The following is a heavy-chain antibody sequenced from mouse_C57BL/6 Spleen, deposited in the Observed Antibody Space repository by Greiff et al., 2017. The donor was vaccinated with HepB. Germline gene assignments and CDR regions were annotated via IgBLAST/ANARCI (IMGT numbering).Heavy chain of an antibody. Sequence: QVQLQQPGAELVMPGASVKLSCKASGYTFTSYWMPWVKQRPGQGLEWIGEIDPSASYTNYNQKFKGKSTLTVDKSSSTAYMQLSSLTSEDSAVYYCASPEYGSSQWYFDVWGTGTTVTVSS. V-gene: IGHV1-69*01. J-gene: IGHJ1*03. CDR2: IDPSASYT. D-gene: IGHD1-1*01. CDR3: ASPEYGSSQWYFDV. CDR1: GYTFTSYW.